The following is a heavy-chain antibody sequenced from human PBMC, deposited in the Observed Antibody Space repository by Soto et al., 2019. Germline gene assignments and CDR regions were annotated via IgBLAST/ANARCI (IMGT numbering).Heavy chain of an antibody. CDR2: IYYSGST. D-gene: IGHD3-16*01. Sequence: NPSETLSLTCTVSGGSISSYYWSWIRQPPGKGLEWIGYIYYSGSTNYNPSLKSRVTISVDTSKNQFSLKLSSVTAADTAVYYCARDQGLQGVNALAFDIWGQGTMVTVSS. CDR1: GGSISSYY. CDR3: ARDQGLQGVNALAFDI. J-gene: IGHJ3*02. V-gene: IGHV4-59*01.